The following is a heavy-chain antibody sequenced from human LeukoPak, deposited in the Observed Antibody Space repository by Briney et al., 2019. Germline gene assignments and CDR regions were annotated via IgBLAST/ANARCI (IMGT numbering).Heavy chain of an antibody. J-gene: IGHJ4*02. CDR2: INWNGGST. CDR1: GFTFSSYG. Sequence: RAGGSLRLSCAASGFTFSSYGMSWVRQAPGKGLEWVSGINWNGGSTGYADSVKGRFTISRDNAKNSLYLQMNSLRAEDTALYYCARFVVVTATKYYFDYWGQGTLVTVSS. V-gene: IGHV3-20*04. D-gene: IGHD2-21*02. CDR3: ARFVVVTATKYYFDY.